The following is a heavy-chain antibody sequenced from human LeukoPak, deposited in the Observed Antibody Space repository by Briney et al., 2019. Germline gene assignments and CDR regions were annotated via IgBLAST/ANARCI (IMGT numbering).Heavy chain of an antibody. V-gene: IGHV4-61*02. Sequence: PSETLSLTCNVSGGSISSATYYWNWIRQPAGQGLEWIGRIYPSGSTNYNPSLKSRVTISLDMSRNQFSLKLNSVTAADTAVYFCARDGPYDSGAFHFWGQGTMVTVSS. J-gene: IGHJ3*01. D-gene: IGHD3-22*01. CDR3: ARDGPYDSGAFHF. CDR1: GGSISSATYY. CDR2: IYPSGST.